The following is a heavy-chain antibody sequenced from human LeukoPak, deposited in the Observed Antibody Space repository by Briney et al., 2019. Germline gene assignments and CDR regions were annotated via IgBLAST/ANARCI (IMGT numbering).Heavy chain of an antibody. CDR2: ISYDGSNN. V-gene: IGHV3-30*04. D-gene: IGHD1-26*01. CDR1: GYTFTSNA. J-gene: IGHJ4*02. Sequence: PGGSLRLSCAASGYTFTSNAMHWVRQAPGKGLEWVAVISYDGSNNDYADAVKGRFTIYRDDSKNTLYLQMNSLRAEDTAMYYCARDHGQWELGDWGQGTLVSVSS. CDR3: ARDHGQWELGD.